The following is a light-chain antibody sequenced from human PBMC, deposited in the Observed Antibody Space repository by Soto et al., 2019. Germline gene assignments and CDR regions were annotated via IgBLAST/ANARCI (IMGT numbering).Light chain of an antibody. CDR2: DAS. Sequence: DIKMTQSPSTLSAYVGHRVTITCRASQSISGWLAWYQQKPGKAPKLLIYDASTLESGVPSRFRGSGSETEFTLTISSLQADDFATYYCQQYKSLYTFGQGTKLEI. CDR1: QSISGW. V-gene: IGKV1-5*01. CDR3: QQYKSLYT. J-gene: IGKJ2*01.